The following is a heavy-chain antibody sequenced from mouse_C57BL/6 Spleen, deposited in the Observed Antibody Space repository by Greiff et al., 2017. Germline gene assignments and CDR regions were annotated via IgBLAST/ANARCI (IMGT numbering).Heavy chain of an antibody. CDR3: AMSIYYGNFGD. CDR2: IDPSDSYT. D-gene: IGHD2-1*01. Sequence: VQLQQPGAELVMPGASVKLSCKASGYTFTSYWMHWVKQRPGQGLEWIGEIDPSDSYTNYNQKFKGKSTLTVDKSSSTAYMQLSSLTSEDSAVYYCAMSIYYGNFGDWGQGTTLTVSS. V-gene: IGHV1-69*01. J-gene: IGHJ2*01. CDR1: GYTFTSYW.